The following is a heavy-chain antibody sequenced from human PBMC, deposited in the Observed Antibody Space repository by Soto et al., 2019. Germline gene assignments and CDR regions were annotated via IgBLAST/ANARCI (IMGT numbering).Heavy chain of an antibody. Sequence: SVKVSCKASGGTFSSYAFNRVRQAPGQGLEWMGGIIPIFGTANYAQKFQGRVTITADESTSTAYMELSSLRSEDTAVYYCARDSSGWPRGFDYWGQGTLVTVSS. V-gene: IGHV1-69*13. J-gene: IGHJ4*02. CDR1: GGTFSSYA. CDR3: ARDSSGWPRGFDY. D-gene: IGHD6-19*01. CDR2: IIPIFGTA.